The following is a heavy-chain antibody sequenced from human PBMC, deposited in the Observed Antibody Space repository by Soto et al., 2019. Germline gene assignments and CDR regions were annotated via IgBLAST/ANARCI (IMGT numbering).Heavy chain of an antibody. V-gene: IGHV3-30*18. CDR1: GFTFSNYG. CDR2: ISFDGNTK. J-gene: IGHJ4*02. D-gene: IGHD3-9*01. Sequence: QVQLVESGGGVVQPGRSLRLSCAASGFTFSNYGMHWVSQAPGKGLEWVAVISFDGNTKYYGDSVNGRFIVSRDNSKNIQYVQMNSLRPEDTAVYYCVKSKDLTGNDFKFDHWGQGTLVTVSS. CDR3: VKSKDLTGNDFKFDH.